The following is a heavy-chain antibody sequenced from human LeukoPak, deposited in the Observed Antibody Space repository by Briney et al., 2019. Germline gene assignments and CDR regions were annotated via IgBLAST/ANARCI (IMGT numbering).Heavy chain of an antibody. CDR3: AKAYSSSVYYYYMDV. Sequence: PGRSLRLSCAASGFTFSSYAMSWVRQAPGKGLEWVSAISGSGGSTYYADSVKGRFTISRDNSKNTLYLQMNSLRAEDTAVYYCAKAYSSSVYYYYMDVWGKGTTVTVSS. D-gene: IGHD6-6*01. V-gene: IGHV3-23*01. CDR2: ISGSGGST. CDR1: GFTFSSYA. J-gene: IGHJ6*03.